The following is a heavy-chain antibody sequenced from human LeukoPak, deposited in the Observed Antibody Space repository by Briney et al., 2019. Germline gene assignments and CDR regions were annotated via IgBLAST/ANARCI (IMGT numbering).Heavy chain of an antibody. CDR3: ARDGGRAAAYYYYGMDV. CDR2: ISYDGSNK. J-gene: IGHJ6*04. D-gene: IGHD6-13*01. Sequence: PGRSLRLSCAASGFTFSSYAMRWVRQAPGKGLEWVAGISYDGSNKYYADSVKGRFTISRDNSKNTLYLQMNSLRAEDTAVYYCARDGGRAAAYYYYGMDVWGKGTTVTVSS. CDR1: GFTFSSYA. V-gene: IGHV3-30*04.